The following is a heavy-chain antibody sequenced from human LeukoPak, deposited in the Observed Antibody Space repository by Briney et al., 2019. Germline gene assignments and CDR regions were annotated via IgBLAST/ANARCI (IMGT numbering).Heavy chain of an antibody. V-gene: IGHV3-23*01. J-gene: IGHJ4*02. CDR1: GFTFSSYA. CDR3: AKSSTYSRARWPDY. CDR2: ISGSGGST. Sequence: GGSLRLSCAASGFTFSSYAMGWVRQAPGKGLEWVSAISGSGGSTYYADSVKGRFTISRDNSKNTLYLQMNSLRAEDTAVYYCAKSSTYSRARWPDYWGQGTLVTVSS. D-gene: IGHD6-13*01.